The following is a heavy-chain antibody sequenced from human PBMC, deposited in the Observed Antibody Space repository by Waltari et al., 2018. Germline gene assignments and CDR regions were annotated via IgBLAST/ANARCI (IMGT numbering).Heavy chain of an antibody. V-gene: IGHV4-39*07. CDR2: IYYSGST. Sequence: QVQLQESGPGLVKPSETLSLTCTVSGGSISFYYWGWIRQPPGKGLEWIGSIYYSGSTYYNPSLKSRVTISVDMSKNQFSLKLSSVTAADTAVYYCARDYGMGIVAYWGQGTLVTVSS. D-gene: IGHD2-21*01. CDR1: GGSISFYY. J-gene: IGHJ4*02. CDR3: ARDYGMGIVAY.